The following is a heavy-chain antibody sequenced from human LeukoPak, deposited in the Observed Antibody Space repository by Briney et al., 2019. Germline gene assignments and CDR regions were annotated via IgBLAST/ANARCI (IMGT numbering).Heavy chain of an antibody. V-gene: IGHV3-23*01. J-gene: IGHJ6*03. Sequence: PGGSLRLSCAASGFTFSSYAMSWVRQAPGKGLEWVSAISGSGGSTYYADSVKGRFTISRDNSKNTLYLQMNSLRAEDTAVYYCAKDGVEGWIQLWPRYYYYYMDVWGKGTTVTVSS. CDR3: AKDGVEGWIQLWPRYYYYYMDV. CDR1: GFTFSSYA. CDR2: ISGSGGST. D-gene: IGHD5-18*01.